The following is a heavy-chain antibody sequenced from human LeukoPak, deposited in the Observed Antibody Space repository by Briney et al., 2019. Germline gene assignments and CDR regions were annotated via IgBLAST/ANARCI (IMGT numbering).Heavy chain of an antibody. Sequence: SETLSLTCTVSGGSISSYYWGWIRQPPGKGLEWIGSIYYSGSTYYNPSLKSRVTISVDTSKNQFSLKLSSVTAADTAVYYCAREAAVAGTPFDYWGQGTLVTVSS. CDR3: AREAAVAGTPFDY. D-gene: IGHD6-19*01. CDR2: IYYSGST. CDR1: GGSISSYY. V-gene: IGHV4-39*07. J-gene: IGHJ4*02.